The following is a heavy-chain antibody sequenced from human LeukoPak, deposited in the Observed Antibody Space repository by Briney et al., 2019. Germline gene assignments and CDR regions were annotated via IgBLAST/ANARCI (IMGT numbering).Heavy chain of an antibody. CDR2: INADNGNT. D-gene: IGHD6-6*01. V-gene: IGHV1-3*01. J-gene: IGHJ6*04. Sequence: GASVKVSCKASGYTFINYAMHWVRQAPGQGLEWMGWINADNGNTKYSQKFQGRVTMTRNTSISTAYMELSSLRSEDTAVYYCARESIAARPPIPTDVWGKGTTVTVSS. CDR1: GYTFINYA. CDR3: ARESIAARPPIPTDV.